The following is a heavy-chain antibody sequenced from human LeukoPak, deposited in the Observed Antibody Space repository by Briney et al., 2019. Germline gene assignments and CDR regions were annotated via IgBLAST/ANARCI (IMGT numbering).Heavy chain of an antibody. Sequence: GGSLRLSCAASGFTFSGSAMHWVRQASGKGLEWVGRIRNKANRYATAYAASVQITFTISRDKSKNTAYLQMHSLTTEDTAVYYCTSSFTIRSYYYYYMDVWGKGTTVTVSS. CDR3: TSSFTIRSYYYYYMDV. V-gene: IGHV3-73*01. D-gene: IGHD3-3*01. J-gene: IGHJ6*03. CDR1: GFTFSGSA. CDR2: IRNKANRYAT.